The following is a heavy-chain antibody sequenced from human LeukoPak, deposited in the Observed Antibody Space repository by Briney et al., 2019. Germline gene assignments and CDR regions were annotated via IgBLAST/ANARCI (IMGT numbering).Heavy chain of an antibody. D-gene: IGHD3-16*01. J-gene: IGHJ4*02. Sequence: PSETLSLTCTVSGGSVTDYYWSWIRQPAGKGLEWIGYISYSGSTNYNPSFKSRVTISLDTSKNQFSLNLNSVTAADTAVYYCARGGSFDYWGQGTLVTVSS. CDR1: GGSVTDYY. V-gene: IGHV4-59*02. CDR2: ISYSGST. CDR3: ARGGSFDY.